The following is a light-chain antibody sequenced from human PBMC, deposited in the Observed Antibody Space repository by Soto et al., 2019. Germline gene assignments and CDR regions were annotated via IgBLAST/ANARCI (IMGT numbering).Light chain of an antibody. CDR1: QSVSSSY. CDR2: GAS. J-gene: IGKJ5*01. CDR3: QQYGSSPPIT. Sequence: EIALTQSPGTLSLSPGETPTLVCRACQSVSSSYLAWYQQKPGQAPRLLIYGASSRATGIPDRFSGSGSGTDFTLTISRLEPEDFAVYYCQQYGSSPPITFGQGTRLEIK. V-gene: IGKV3-20*01.